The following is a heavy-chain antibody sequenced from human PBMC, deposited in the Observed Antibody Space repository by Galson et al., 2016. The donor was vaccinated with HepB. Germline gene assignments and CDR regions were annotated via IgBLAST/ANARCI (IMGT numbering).Heavy chain of an antibody. V-gene: IGHV4-31*03. Sequence: TLSLTCTVSGGSIRSGSYYWSWIRQHPGKGLEWIGYISYSGGTYYNPSLKRRVTISVDTSKNQFSLKLSSVTAADTAVYYCASGMVRGVKRFDYWGQGTLVTVSS. CDR2: ISYSGGT. CDR3: ASGMVRGVKRFDY. CDR1: GGSIRSGSYY. D-gene: IGHD3-10*01. J-gene: IGHJ4*02.